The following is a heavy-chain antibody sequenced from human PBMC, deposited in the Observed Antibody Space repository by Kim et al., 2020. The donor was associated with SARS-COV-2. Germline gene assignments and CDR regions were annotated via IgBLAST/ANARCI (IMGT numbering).Heavy chain of an antibody. V-gene: IGHV4-59*01. CDR1: GGSISSYY. D-gene: IGHD3-16*01. CDR2: INYSGST. CDR3: ARVKVLGPRVIFDY. J-gene: IGHJ4*02. Sequence: SETLSLTCTVSGGSISSYYWSWIRQPPGKGLEWIGYINYSGSTNYNPSLKSRVTISVDTSKNQFSLKLSSVTAADTAVYYCARVKVLGPRVIFDYWGQGTLVTVSS.